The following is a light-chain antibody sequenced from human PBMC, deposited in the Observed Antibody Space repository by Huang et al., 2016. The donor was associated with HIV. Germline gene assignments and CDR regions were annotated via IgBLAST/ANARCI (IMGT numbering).Light chain of an antibody. J-gene: IGKJ5*01. V-gene: IGKV3-15*01. Sequence: EIVMTQSPVTLSVSPGERATLPCRASQRVSSNLAWYQQKPGQAPRLLIYGASTRASGVPARFSGSGSGTEFTLTISSLQSEDFALYYCQQYNNWPPITFGQGTRLEIK. CDR1: QRVSSN. CDR2: GAS. CDR3: QQYNNWPPIT.